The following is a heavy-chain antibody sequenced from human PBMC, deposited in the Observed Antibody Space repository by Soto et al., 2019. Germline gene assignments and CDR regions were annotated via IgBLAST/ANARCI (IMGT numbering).Heavy chain of an antibody. Sequence: SEPLSLTCTVSGDSISSADYYWSWIRQTPGQGLEWIGHIFYSGTTYYNPSLKSRLTISVDTSKNHFSLRLTSVTAADTAVYYCARDLWVEPELYYYGMDVWGQGTTVTVSS. J-gene: IGHJ6*02. CDR3: ARDLWVEPELYYYGMDV. CDR2: IFYSGTT. V-gene: IGHV4-30-4*01. CDR1: GDSISSADYY. D-gene: IGHD1-1*01.